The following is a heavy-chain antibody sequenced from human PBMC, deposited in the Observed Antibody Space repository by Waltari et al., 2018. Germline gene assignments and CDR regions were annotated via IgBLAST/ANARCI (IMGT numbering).Heavy chain of an antibody. Sequence: EVQLVESGGGLVQPGGSLRFSCAASGFPFSIFDMTWVRQAPGKGLEWVSYISSSGSTIYYADSVKGRFTISRDNAKNSLYLQMNSLRAEDTAVYYCARDSLGILDYWGQGTLVTVSS. V-gene: IGHV3-48*03. CDR2: ISSSGSTI. CDR1: GFPFSIFD. D-gene: IGHD7-27*01. CDR3: ARDSLGILDY. J-gene: IGHJ4*02.